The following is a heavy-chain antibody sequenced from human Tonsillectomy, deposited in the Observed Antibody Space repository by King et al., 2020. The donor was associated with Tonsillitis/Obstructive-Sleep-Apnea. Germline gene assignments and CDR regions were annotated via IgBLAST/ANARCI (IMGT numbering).Heavy chain of an antibody. CDR1: GDSISSSIYY. Sequence: QLQESGPGLVKPSETLSLTCTVSGDSISSSIYYWGWVRQPPGKGLEWISSFYYSWNTYYNPSLESRVTISVDTSKNQFSLMLTSVTAADTAVYYCSGHVRGWNYPLHYWGQGTLVTVTS. CDR3: SGHVRGWNYPLHY. D-gene: IGHD1-7*01. V-gene: IGHV4-39*01. CDR2: FYYSWNT. J-gene: IGHJ4*02.